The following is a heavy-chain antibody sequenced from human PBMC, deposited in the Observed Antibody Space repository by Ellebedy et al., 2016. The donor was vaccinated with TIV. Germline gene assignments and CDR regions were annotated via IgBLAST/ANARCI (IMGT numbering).Heavy chain of an antibody. D-gene: IGHD3-10*01. V-gene: IGHV4-59*01. CDR3: ARSPPLWFGDLLGSVWFDP. J-gene: IGHJ5*02. Sequence: SETLSLTCTVSGGSISSYHWSWIRQPPGKGLEWIGYIYNSGSTNYNPSLKSRVTISVDTSKNQFSLKLTSVTAADTAVYYCARSPPLWFGDLLGSVWFDPWGQGTLVTVSS. CDR2: IYNSGST. CDR1: GGSISSYH.